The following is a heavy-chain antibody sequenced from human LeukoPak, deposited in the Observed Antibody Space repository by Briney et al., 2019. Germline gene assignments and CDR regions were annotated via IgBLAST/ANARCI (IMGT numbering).Heavy chain of an antibody. CDR3: ATKAGGSHFDL. Sequence: GGSLKISCKGSGYSFTSYWIAWVRQTPGRGLEWMGLVNPGDSVVRYGPSLHSPSLQGQVTISADKSINTAYLQWSSLKASDTAMYYCATKAGGSHFDLWGQGTLVTVSS. J-gene: IGHJ4*02. D-gene: IGHD1-26*01. V-gene: IGHV5-51*01. CDR1: GYSFTSYW. CDR2: VNPGDSVV.